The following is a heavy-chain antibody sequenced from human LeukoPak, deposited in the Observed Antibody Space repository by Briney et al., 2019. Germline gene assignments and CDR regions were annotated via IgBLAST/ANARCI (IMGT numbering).Heavy chain of an antibody. V-gene: IGHV3-73*01. CDR1: GFTFSGSA. D-gene: IGHD6-19*01. CDR2: IRSKANRYAT. J-gene: IGHJ6*03. CDR3: AKDGAYSSGHMDV. Sequence: GGSLRLSCVASGFTFSGSAIHWVRQASGKGLEWVGRIRSKANRYATAYTASVKGRFTISRDNSKNTLYLQMNSLRAEDTAVYYCAKDGAYSSGHMDVWGKGTTVTVSS.